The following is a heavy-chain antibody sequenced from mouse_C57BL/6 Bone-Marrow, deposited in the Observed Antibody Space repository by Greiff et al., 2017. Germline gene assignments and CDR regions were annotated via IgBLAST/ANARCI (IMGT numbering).Heavy chain of an antibody. Sequence: VKLLESGPELVKPGASVKISCKASGYAFSSSWMNWVKQRPGKGLEWIGRIYPGDGDTNYNGKFKGKATLTADKSSSTAYMQLSSLTSEDSAVYFCARPLGYFDYWGQGTTLTVSS. CDR1: GYAFSSSW. D-gene: IGHD2-10*02. CDR2: IYPGDGDT. V-gene: IGHV1-82*01. CDR3: ARPLGYFDY. J-gene: IGHJ2*01.